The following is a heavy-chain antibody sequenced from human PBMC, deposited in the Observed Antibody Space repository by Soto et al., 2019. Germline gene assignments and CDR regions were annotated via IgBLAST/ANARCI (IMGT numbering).Heavy chain of an antibody. CDR3: ARSGGICGVIPRPYYYYGLDI. J-gene: IGHJ6*02. Sequence: SETLSLTCAVYGGSFSGYYWSWLRQHPGKGLEWIGYMSYSGSTHYNPSLKSRITISVDTSKNQFSLNLTSVTAADTAVYYCARSGGICGVIPRPYYYYGLDIWGQGTSVTVSS. CDR2: MSYSGST. V-gene: IGHV4-34*09. CDR1: GGSFSGYY. D-gene: IGHD3-3*01.